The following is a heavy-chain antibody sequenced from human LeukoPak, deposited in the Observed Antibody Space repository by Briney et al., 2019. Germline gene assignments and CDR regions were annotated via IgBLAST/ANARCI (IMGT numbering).Heavy chain of an antibody. CDR1: GFTFSSYS. Sequence: GGSLRLSCAASGFTFSSYSMNWVRQAPGKGLEWVSAISGSGGSTYYADSVKGRFTISRDNSKNTLYLQMNSLRAEDTAVYYCAKTWLRGIVDYWGQGTLVTVSS. CDR3: AKTWLRGIVDY. D-gene: IGHD5-12*01. J-gene: IGHJ4*02. CDR2: ISGSGGST. V-gene: IGHV3-23*01.